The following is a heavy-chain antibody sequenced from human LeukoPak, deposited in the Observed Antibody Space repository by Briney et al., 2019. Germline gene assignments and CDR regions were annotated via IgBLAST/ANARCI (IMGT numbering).Heavy chain of an antibody. CDR1: GGTFSSYT. D-gene: IGHD6-19*01. CDR2: INPSGGST. CDR3: ARGGRGIVVAGTFFYYYYYYMGV. Sequence: ASVKVSCKASGGTFSSYTFTWVRQAPGQGLEWMGIINPSGGSTSYAQKFQGRVTMTRDMSTSTVYMELSSLRSEDTAVYYCARGGRGIVVAGTFFYYYYYYMGVWGKGTTVTVSS. J-gene: IGHJ6*03. V-gene: IGHV1-46*01.